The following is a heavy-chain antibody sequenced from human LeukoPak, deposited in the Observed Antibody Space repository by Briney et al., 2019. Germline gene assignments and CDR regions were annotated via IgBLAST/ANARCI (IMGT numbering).Heavy chain of an antibody. CDR3: AKDPNGDYIGTFDI. Sequence: GGSLRLSCAASGFSFSDYYMSWIRQTPGKGLEWVSYIYDSTISYADSVKGRFTISRDNAKSSLYLQMNSLRAEDTAVYFCAKDPNGDYIGTFDIWGQGTMVTVSS. CDR2: IYDSTI. CDR1: GFSFSDYY. D-gene: IGHD4-17*01. V-gene: IGHV3-11*01. J-gene: IGHJ3*02.